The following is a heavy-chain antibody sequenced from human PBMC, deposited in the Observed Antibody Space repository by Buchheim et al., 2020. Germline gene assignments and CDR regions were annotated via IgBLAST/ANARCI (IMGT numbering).Heavy chain of an antibody. CDR3: ARGDSGRYLVDY. Sequence: QVQLVQSGAEVKKPGASVKVSCKASGYTFTSNYMHWVRQAPGQGLEWMGILNPTGGSTSYAQKFQDRVTMTRDTSKNTLYMELSSLRSEDTAVYYCARGDSGRYLVDYWGQGTL. CDR1: GYTFTSNY. J-gene: IGHJ4*02. V-gene: IGHV1-46*01. D-gene: IGHD1-26*01. CDR2: LNPTGGST.